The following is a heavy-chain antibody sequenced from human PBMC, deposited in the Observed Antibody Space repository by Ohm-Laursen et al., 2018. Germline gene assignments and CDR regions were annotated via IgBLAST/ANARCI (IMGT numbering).Heavy chain of an antibody. V-gene: IGHV3-66*01. Sequence: SLRLSCTASGFTINSNYMNWARQAPGKGLEWVLVIYTGDITSYSDSVKGRFTISRDISKNALYLHMNSLRAEDRGVYYCVRGLADGVHLNWGQGTLVAVSS. CDR1: GFTINSNY. CDR3: VRGLADGVHLN. D-gene: IGHD4-17*01. CDR2: IYTGDIT. J-gene: IGHJ4*02.